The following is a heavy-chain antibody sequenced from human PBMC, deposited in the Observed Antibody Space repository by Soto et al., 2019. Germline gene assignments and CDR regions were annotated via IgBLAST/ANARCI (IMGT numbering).Heavy chain of an antibody. CDR3: ATDVHYDIATGIEYFHR. V-gene: IGHV3-23*01. Sequence: EVQLLESGGGLVQPGGSLKLSCAASEFTFSSYAMSWVRQAPGKGLEWVSGISGTGRVTKYAESVKGRFTISRDNPKSTLFLQMNSLRPEDTAVYYCATDVHYDIATGIEYFHRWGQGTLVTVSS. D-gene: IGHD3-9*01. CDR1: EFTFSSYA. J-gene: IGHJ1*01. CDR2: ISGTGRVT.